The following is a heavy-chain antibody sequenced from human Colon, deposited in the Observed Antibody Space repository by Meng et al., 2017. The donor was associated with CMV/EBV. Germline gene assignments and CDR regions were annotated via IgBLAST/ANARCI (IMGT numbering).Heavy chain of an antibody. J-gene: IGHJ4*02. CDR1: AGSINSDY. Sequence: SETLSLTCTVSAGSINSDYWAWVRQPPGKGLEWIGFFSNSGGSLYNPSLESRASISGDTSRSQFSLRLDSLTSADTALYSCARLHRGFSNGYGVFDSWGQGTLVTVSS. V-gene: IGHV4-59*01. CDR2: FSNSGGS. CDR3: ARLHRGFSNGYGVFDS. D-gene: IGHD5-18*01.